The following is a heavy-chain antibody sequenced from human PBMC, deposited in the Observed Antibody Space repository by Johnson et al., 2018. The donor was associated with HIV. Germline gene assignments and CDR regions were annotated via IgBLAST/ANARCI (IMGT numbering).Heavy chain of an antibody. Sequence: QVQLVESGGGLVQPGGSLRLSCAASGLSVSSNYMTWVRQGPGKGLEWVAVISYDGSNKYYADSVKGRFTISRDNSKNTLYLQMNSLRAADTAVYYCARDSMTTVVTFAFDIWGQGTMVTVSS. CDR2: ISYDGSNK. J-gene: IGHJ3*02. D-gene: IGHD4-23*01. V-gene: IGHV3-30*03. CDR1: GLSVSSNY. CDR3: ARDSMTTVVTFAFDI.